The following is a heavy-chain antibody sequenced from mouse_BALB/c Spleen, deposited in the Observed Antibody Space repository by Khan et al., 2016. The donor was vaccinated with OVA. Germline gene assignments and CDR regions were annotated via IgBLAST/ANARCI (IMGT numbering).Heavy chain of an antibody. D-gene: IGHD1-1*01. J-gene: IGHJ4*01. CDR1: GYTFTSYW. Sequence: DVVKPGASVKLSCKASGYTFTSYWINWIKQRPGQGLEWVGHIGPGSGNAYYNDIFKGTATLTVDTSSRIAYIQLSSLSSEDSAVYFCARSNYYGRGLYAMDYWGQGTSVTVSS. V-gene: IGHV1S41*01. CDR3: ARSNYYGRGLYAMDY. CDR2: IGPGSGNA.